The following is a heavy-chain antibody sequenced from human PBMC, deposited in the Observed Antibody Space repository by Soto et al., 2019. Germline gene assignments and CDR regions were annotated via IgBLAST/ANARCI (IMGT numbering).Heavy chain of an antibody. CDR1: GGSFSGYY. J-gene: IGHJ6*02. CDR2: INHSGSA. D-gene: IGHD6-6*01. CDR3: ARYGRIPTIASRRPKPYYYYGLDV. V-gene: IGHV4-34*01. Sequence: KTSETLSLTCAVDGGSFSGYYWSWVRQPPGKGLEWIGEINHSGSANYNPSLRSRVIISGDTSKNQLSLKLSSVTAADTAMYYCARYGRIPTIASRRPKPYYYYGLDVWGQGTTVTVS.